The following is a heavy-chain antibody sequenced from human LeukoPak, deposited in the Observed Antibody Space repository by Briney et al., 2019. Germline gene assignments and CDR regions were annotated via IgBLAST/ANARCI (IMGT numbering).Heavy chain of an antibody. D-gene: IGHD3-16*01. Sequence: PSETLSLTCTVSGGSISSSTYYWGWIRQPPEKGLEWIGTIFYTGSTHYNPSLKSRLTMSVDTSKNQFSLKLTSVTAADTAVYYCARHGGGFRAFDIWGQGTMVTVSS. CDR1: GGSISSSTYY. CDR3: ARHGGGFRAFDI. V-gene: IGHV4-39*01. CDR2: IFYTGST. J-gene: IGHJ3*02.